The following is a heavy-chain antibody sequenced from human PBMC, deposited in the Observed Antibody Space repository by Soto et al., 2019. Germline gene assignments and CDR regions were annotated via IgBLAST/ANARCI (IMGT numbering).Heavy chain of an antibody. D-gene: IGHD1-20*01. CDR1: GFTFSSYS. CDR3: VRVSDYSYYYRDV. CDR2: ISSSSSTI. J-gene: IGHJ6*03. Sequence: EVQLVESGGGLVQPGGSLRLSCAASGFTFSSYSMNWVRQAPGKGLEWVSYISSSSSTIYYADSVKGRFTISRDNAKNSLYLQMNSLRAEDTAVYYCVRVSDYSYYYRDVWGKGTTVTVSS. V-gene: IGHV3-48*01.